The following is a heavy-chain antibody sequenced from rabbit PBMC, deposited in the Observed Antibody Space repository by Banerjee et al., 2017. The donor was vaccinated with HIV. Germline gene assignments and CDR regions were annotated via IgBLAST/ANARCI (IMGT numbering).Heavy chain of an antibody. J-gene: IGHJ4*01. CDR2: INTSSGNT. D-gene: IGHD8-1*01. Sequence: QSLGESGGGLVKPGASLTLTCTASGFDLSSYHYMCWVRQAPGKGLEWIACINTSSGNTVYANWAKGRFTISRTSSTTVALQMTSLTAADTATYFCARGSTYYYYFALWGPGTLVTVS. CDR1: GFDLSSYHY. CDR3: ARGSTYYYYFAL. V-gene: IGHV1S40*01.